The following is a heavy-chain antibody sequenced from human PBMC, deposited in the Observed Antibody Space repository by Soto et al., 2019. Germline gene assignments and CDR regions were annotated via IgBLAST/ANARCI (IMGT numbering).Heavy chain of an antibody. CDR2: INAGNGNT. D-gene: IGHD2-2*01. V-gene: IGHV1-3*01. Sequence: ASVKVSCKASGYTFTSYAMHWVRQAPGQRLEWMGWINAGNGNTKYSQKFQGRVTITRDTSASTAYMELSSLRSEDTAVYYCARDLKSCIRTSCGDYYYYYGMDVWGQGTTVTVSS. J-gene: IGHJ6*02. CDR1: GYTFTSYA. CDR3: ARDLKSCIRTSCGDYYYYYGMDV.